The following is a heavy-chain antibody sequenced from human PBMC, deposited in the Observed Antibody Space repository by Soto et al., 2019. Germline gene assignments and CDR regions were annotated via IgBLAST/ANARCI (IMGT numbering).Heavy chain of an antibody. Sequence: EVQLVESGGGLVQPGGSLRLSCAASGFTFSDHYMDWVRQAPGKGLEWVGRTRNKANSYTTEYAASVKGRFTISRDDSKNSLYLQMNSLKTEDMAVYYCARRGLRFLEWLFPPPYYGMDVWGQGTTVTVSS. D-gene: IGHD3-3*01. CDR2: TRNKANSYTT. J-gene: IGHJ6*02. CDR1: GFTFSDHY. V-gene: IGHV3-72*01. CDR3: ARRGLRFLEWLFPPPYYGMDV.